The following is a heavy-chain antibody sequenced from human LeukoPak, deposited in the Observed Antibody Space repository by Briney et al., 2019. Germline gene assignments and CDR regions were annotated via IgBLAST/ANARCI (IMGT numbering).Heavy chain of an antibody. V-gene: IGHV3-15*07. CDR2: IKSKTDGGTT. Sequence: GGSLRLSCAASGFTFSNAWMNWVRQAPGKGLEWVGRIKSKTDGGTTDYAAPVKGRFTISRDDSKNTLYLQVNSLKTEDTAVYYCTTGFGSGYYNPYYYYGMDVWGQGTTVTVSS. CDR1: GFTFSNAW. D-gene: IGHD3-3*01. CDR3: TTGFGSGYYNPYYYYGMDV. J-gene: IGHJ6*02.